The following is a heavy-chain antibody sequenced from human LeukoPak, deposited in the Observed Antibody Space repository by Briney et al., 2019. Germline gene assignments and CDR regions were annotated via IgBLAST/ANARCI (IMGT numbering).Heavy chain of an antibody. CDR1: GFTFSSYG. CDR2: IRYDGSNK. CDR3: AKSADSGYDPGAFDY. J-gene: IGHJ4*02. Sequence: GGSLRLSCAASGFTFSSYGMHWVRQAPGKGLEWVAFIRYDGSNKYYADSVKGRFTISRDNSKNTLYLQMNSLRAEDTAVYYCAKSADSGYDPGAFDYWGQGTLVTVSS. D-gene: IGHD5-12*01. V-gene: IGHV3-30*02.